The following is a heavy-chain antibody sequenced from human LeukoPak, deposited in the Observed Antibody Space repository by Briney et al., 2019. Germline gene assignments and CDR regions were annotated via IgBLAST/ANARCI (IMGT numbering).Heavy chain of an antibody. Sequence: PGGSLRLSCAASGFTFSSYWMSWVRQAPGKGLEWVANIKQDGSEKYYVDSVKGRFTISRDNSKNTLYLQMNSLRAEDTAVYYCAKELVPLHSYYFDYWGQGTLVTVSS. J-gene: IGHJ4*02. D-gene: IGHD6-13*01. CDR1: GFTFSSYW. V-gene: IGHV3-7*04. CDR2: IKQDGSEK. CDR3: AKELVPLHSYYFDY.